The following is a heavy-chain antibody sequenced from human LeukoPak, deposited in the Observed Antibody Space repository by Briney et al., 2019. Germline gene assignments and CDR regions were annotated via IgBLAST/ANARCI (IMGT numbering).Heavy chain of an antibody. CDR2: INHSGST. J-gene: IGHJ4*02. CDR3: ARGQWLGY. CDR1: GESFSGYY. V-gene: IGHV4-34*01. D-gene: IGHD6-19*01. Sequence: PSETLSLTCAVYGESFSGYYWSWIRQPPGKGLEWIGEINHSGSTNYNPSLKSRVTISVDTSKNQFSLKLSSVTAADTAVYYCARGQWLGYWGQGTLVTVSS.